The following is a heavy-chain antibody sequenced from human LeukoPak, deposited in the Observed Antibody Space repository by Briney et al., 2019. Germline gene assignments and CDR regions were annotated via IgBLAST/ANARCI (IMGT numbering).Heavy chain of an antibody. Sequence: SGTLSLTCTVSGGSISSYYWSWIRQPPGKGLEWIGYIYYSGSTNYNPSLKSRVTISVDTSKNQFSLKLSSVTAADTAVYYCAREDYGDYRGWFDPWGQGTLVTVSS. V-gene: IGHV4-59*01. J-gene: IGHJ5*02. CDR1: GGSISSYY. D-gene: IGHD4-17*01. CDR3: AREDYGDYRGWFDP. CDR2: IYYSGST.